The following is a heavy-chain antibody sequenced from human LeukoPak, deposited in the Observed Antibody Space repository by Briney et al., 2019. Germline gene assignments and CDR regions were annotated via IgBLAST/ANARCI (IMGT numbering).Heavy chain of an antibody. Sequence: SETLSLTCAVYGGSFSGYYWSWLRQPPGKGLEWIGEINNSGSTNYNPSLKSRVTISLDTSNNQFSLRLSSVTAADTAVYYCARGITVTSYDYWGQGTLVTVSS. D-gene: IGHD4-17*01. CDR3: ARGITVTSYDY. J-gene: IGHJ4*02. V-gene: IGHV4-34*01. CDR1: GGSFSGYY. CDR2: INNSGST.